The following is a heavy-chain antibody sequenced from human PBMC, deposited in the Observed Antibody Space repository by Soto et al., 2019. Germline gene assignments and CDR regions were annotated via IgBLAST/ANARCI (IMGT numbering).Heavy chain of an antibody. V-gene: IGHV1-69*10. CDR1: GGAFNTFA. D-gene: IGHD2-21*01. CDR3: EPGRCVGCRCYSVLWWPYP. CDR2: IIPILGRV. J-gene: IGHJ5*02. Sequence: VSAVKACCKASGGAFNTFAFTWLRQAPGQGFEWMGGIIPILGRVNSAQRFQDRLTITADASTSTAYMELSNLTSEDTSVYYCEPGRCVGCRCYSVLWWPYPW.